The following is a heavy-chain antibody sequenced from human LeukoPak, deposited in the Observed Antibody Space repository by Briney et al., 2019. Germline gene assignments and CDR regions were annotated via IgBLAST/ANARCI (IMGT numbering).Heavy chain of an antibody. CDR3: VVVVEPPDSDGFDV. CDR1: GFTFGNSW. D-gene: IGHD1-14*01. CDR2: INADGSTT. V-gene: IGHV3-74*01. Sequence: GGSLRLSCAASGFTFGNSWVHWVRQAPGKGLVWVPLINADGSTTTYADSVKGRFTISRDNARNTVSLQMNSLTIEDTAVYYCVVVVEPPDSDGFDVWGQGTMITVSS. J-gene: IGHJ3*01.